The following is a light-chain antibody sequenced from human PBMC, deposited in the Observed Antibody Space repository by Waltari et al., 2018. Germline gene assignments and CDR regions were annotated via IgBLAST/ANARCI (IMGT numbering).Light chain of an antibody. CDR1: SLRTSY. Sequence: SSELTQDPAVSVPLGQTIRFTCQGDSLRTSYASWYQVKSGQAPILVIYGKDKRPSGIPDRISGYSSGTTSSVTITGAQAEDEADYYCSSRNGRANEVVFAGGTKVTVL. CDR3: SSRNGRANEVV. V-gene: IGLV3-19*01. CDR2: GKD. J-gene: IGLJ3*02.